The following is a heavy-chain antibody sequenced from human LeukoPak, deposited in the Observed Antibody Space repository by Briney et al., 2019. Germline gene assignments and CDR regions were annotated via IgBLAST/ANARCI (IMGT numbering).Heavy chain of an antibody. CDR1: GFTFSSYA. D-gene: IGHD3-3*01. CDR2: ISYDGSNK. V-gene: IGHV3-30-3*01. J-gene: IGHJ6*02. Sequence: GGSLRLSCAASGFTFSSYAMHWVRQAPGKGLEWVAVISYDGSNKYYADSVKGRSTISRDNSKNTLYLQMNSLRAEDTAVYYCARDRAGDFWSGGYYYYYGMDVWGQGTTVTVSS. CDR3: ARDRAGDFWSGGYYYYYGMDV.